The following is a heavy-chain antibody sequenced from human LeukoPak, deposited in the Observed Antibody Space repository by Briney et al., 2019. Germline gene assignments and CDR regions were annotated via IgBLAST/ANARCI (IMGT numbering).Heavy chain of an antibody. J-gene: IGHJ4*02. CDR3: AKDAMRVGMSGFDY. D-gene: IGHD3-22*01. V-gene: IGHV3-23*01. Sequence: PGGSLRLSCAASEFTFSNYAMNWVRQAPGKGLEWVSTISGSGGRTHHADSVKGRFTISRDNSKNTLYLQMNSLRAEDTAVYYCAKDAMRVGMSGFDYWGQGTVVTVSS. CDR1: EFTFSNYA. CDR2: ISGSGGRT.